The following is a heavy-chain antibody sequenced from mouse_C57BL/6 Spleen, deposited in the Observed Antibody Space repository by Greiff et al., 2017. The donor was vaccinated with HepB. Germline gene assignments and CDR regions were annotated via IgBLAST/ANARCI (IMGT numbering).Heavy chain of an antibody. CDR1: GYTFTSYW. V-gene: IGHV1-50*01. Sequence: VQLQQPGAELVKPGASVKLSCKASGYTFTSYWMQWVKQRPGQGLEWIGEIDPSDSYTNYNQKFKGKATLTVDTSSSTAYMQLSSLTSEDSAVYYCARYYGSSSMDYWGQGTSVTVSS. CDR3: ARYYGSSSMDY. CDR2: IDPSDSYT. J-gene: IGHJ4*01. D-gene: IGHD1-1*01.